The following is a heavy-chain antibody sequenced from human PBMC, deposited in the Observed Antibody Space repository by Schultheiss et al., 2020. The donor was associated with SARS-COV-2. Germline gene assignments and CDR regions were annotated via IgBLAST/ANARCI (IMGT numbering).Heavy chain of an antibody. CDR1: GFSFSGSG. V-gene: IGHV3-73*01. CDR3: TRNSTSSGWFDP. J-gene: IGHJ5*02. Sequence: GGSLRLSCVTSGFSFSGSGIYWVRQASGKGLEWVGRIRSKARNYATTYAASVKGRFIISRDESRNTSYLQMNSLKIEDTAVYYSTRNSTSSGWFDPWGQGTLVTVSS. CDR2: IRSKARNYAT. D-gene: IGHD5-18*01.